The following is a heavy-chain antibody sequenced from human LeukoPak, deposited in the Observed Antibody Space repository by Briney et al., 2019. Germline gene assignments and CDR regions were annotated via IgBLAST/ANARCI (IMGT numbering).Heavy chain of an antibody. D-gene: IGHD1-26*01. Sequence: SVKVSCKASGFTFTSSAMQWVRQARGQHLEWIGWIVVGSGNTNYAQKFQERVTITRDMSTSTAYMELSSLRSEDTAVYYCAAGVGGATTTFDYWGQGTLVTVSS. CDR3: AAGVGGATTTFDY. V-gene: IGHV1-58*02. CDR2: IVVGSGNT. CDR1: GFTFTSSA. J-gene: IGHJ4*02.